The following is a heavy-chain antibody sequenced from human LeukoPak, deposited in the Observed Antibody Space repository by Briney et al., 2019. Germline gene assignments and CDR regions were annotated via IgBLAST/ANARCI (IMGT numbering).Heavy chain of an antibody. Sequence: GGSLRLSCAASGFTFSSYGMHWVRQAPGKGLEGVAVISYDGSNKYYADSVKGRFTISRDNSKNTLYLQMNSLRAEDTAVYYCAKASTGTLPRFVRGGYYSDYWGQGTLVTVSS. CDR3: AKASTGTLPRFVRGGYYSDY. CDR1: GFTFSSYG. J-gene: IGHJ4*02. CDR2: ISYDGSNK. D-gene: IGHD3-16*01. V-gene: IGHV3-30*18.